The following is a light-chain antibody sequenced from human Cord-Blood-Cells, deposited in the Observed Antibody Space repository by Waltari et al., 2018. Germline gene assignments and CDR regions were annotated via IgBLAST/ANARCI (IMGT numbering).Light chain of an antibody. CDR2: GAS. J-gene: IGKJ5*01. CDR1: QSVSSY. Sequence: DILMTQSPATLSVSLGERATLSCRASQSVSSYLTWYQQKPGQAPRLLIYGASTRATGIPARFSGSGSGTEFTLTISSLQSEDFAVYYCQQYNNWPITFGQGTQLEIK. V-gene: IGKV3-15*01. CDR3: QQYNNWPIT.